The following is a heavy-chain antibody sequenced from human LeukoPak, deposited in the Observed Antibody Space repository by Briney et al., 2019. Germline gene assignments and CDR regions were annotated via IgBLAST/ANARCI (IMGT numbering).Heavy chain of an antibody. CDR3: ARDPDDYGDYSYFDY. J-gene: IGHJ4*02. Sequence: GGSLRLSCAASGFTFSSYGMHSVRQAPGKGLEWVAVIWYDGSNKYYADSVKGRFTISRDNSKNTLFLQMNSLRAEDTAVYYCARDPDDYGDYSYFDYWGQGTLVTVSS. D-gene: IGHD4-17*01. V-gene: IGHV3-33*01. CDR2: IWYDGSNK. CDR1: GFTFSSYG.